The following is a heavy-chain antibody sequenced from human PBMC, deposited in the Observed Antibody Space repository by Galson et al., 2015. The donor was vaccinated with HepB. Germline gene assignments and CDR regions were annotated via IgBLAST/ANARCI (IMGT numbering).Heavy chain of an antibody. D-gene: IGHD3-10*01. J-gene: IGHJ4*02. Sequence: SLRLSCAASGFTFSRYVMSWVRQAPGKGPEWVSSISGTDGSTYFADSVKGRFTISRDNSKNTLSLQMNSLRVEDTATYYCAKDPHLVWFGELNFDYWGQGTLVTVSS. CDR3: AKDPHLVWFGELNFDY. CDR1: GFTFSRYV. CDR2: ISGTDGST. V-gene: IGHV3-23*01.